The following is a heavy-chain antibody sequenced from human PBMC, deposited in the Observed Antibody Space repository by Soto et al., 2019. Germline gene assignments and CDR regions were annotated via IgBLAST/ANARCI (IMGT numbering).Heavy chain of an antibody. D-gene: IGHD6-6*01. V-gene: IGHV3-33*01. CDR3: ARSEYSSPSGATYYYGMDV. Sequence: GGSLRLSXAASGFTFSSYGMHWVRQAPGKGLEWVAVIWYDGSNKYYADSVKGRFTISRDNSKNTLYLQMNSLRAEDTAVYYCARSEYSSPSGATYYYGMDVWGQGTTVTVSS. J-gene: IGHJ6*02. CDR2: IWYDGSNK. CDR1: GFTFSSYG.